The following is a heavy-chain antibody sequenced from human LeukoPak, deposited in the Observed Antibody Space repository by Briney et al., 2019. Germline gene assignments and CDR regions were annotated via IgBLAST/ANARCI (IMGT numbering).Heavy chain of an antibody. CDR2: INHSGST. D-gene: IGHD2-2*01. J-gene: IGHJ5*02. CDR3: TTTGEIYCSSTSCYAVNDWFDP. CDR1: GGSFSGYY. V-gene: IGHV4-34*01. Sequence: PSETLSLTCAVYGGSFSGYYWSWIRQPPGKGLEWIGEINHSGSTNYNPSLKSRVTISVDTSKNQFSLKLTSVTAADTAVYYCTTTGEIYCSSTSCYAVNDWFDPWGQGTLVTVSS.